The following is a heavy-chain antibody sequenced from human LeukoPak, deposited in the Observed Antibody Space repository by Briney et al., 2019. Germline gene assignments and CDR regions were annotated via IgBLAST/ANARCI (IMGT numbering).Heavy chain of an antibody. J-gene: IGHJ3*01. Sequence: PGGSLRLSCAASGFTFSSYWMSWVRQAPGKGLEWVSAISGSSGSTYYADSVKGRFTISRDNAKNSLYLQMNSLIAEDTAVYYCAREVAGTRNSFDLWGQGTMVTVSS. V-gene: IGHV3-23*01. CDR1: GFTFSSYW. D-gene: IGHD6-19*01. CDR3: AREVAGTRNSFDL. CDR2: ISGSSGST.